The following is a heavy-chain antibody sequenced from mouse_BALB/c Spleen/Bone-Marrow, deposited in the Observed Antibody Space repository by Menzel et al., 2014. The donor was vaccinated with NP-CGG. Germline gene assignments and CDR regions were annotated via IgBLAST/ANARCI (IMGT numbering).Heavy chain of an antibody. CDR2: INSNGGST. V-gene: IGHV5-6-2*01. J-gene: IGHJ3*01. CDR1: GFTFSSYY. CDR3: ASREYDDDGFAY. D-gene: IGHD2-4*01. Sequence: EVKLVESGGGLVKPARSLNLSCAVSGFTFSSYYMSWGRQTPVKRLELVAAINSNGGSTYYPDTVKGRFTISRNSAKDTLYMQMSMQKSEVTALDNCASREYDDDGFAYWGQGTLVTVSA.